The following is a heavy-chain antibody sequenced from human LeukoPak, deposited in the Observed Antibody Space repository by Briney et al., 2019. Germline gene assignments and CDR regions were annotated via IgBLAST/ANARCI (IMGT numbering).Heavy chain of an antibody. CDR1: GFTFSTYT. D-gene: IGHD3-10*02. Sequence: GGSLRLSCAASGFTFSTYTMNWVRQAPGKGLEWVSSITTSNSYIYYADSVKGRFTISRDNAKNSLYLQMNSLRAEDTAVYYCAELGITMIGGVWGKGTTVTISS. V-gene: IGHV3-21*01. CDR2: ITTSNSYI. CDR3: AELGITMIGGV. J-gene: IGHJ6*04.